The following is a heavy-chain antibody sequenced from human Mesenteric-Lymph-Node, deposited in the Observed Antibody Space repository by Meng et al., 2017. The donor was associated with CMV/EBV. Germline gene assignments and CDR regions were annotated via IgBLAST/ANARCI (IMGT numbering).Heavy chain of an antibody. D-gene: IGHD5-12*01. J-gene: IGHJ3*02. CDR1: GFTVSSNY. Sequence: GESLKISCAASGFTVSSNYMSWVRQAPGKGLEWVSVIYSGGSTYYADSVKGRFTISRDNSKNTLYLQMNSLRAEDTAVYYCARDQKGGYDDAFDIWGQGTMVTVSS. V-gene: IGHV3-66*02. CDR3: ARDQKGGYDDAFDI. CDR2: IYSGGST.